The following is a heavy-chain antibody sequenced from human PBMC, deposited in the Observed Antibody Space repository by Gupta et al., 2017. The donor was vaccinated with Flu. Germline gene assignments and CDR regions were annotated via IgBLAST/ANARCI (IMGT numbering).Heavy chain of an antibody. CDR1: TKYW. V-gene: IGHV5-51*01. J-gene: IGHJ2*01. CDR2: MYPGDSDI. CDR3: ARRLGLGSGWNIDL. Sequence: TKYWIGWVRQMPGKGPEWMGIMYPGDSDIRYSPSFQGQVTISDDKSISTAYLQWSSLKASDTAMYYCARRLGLGSGWNIDLWGRGTLVTVSS. D-gene: IGHD3-10*01.